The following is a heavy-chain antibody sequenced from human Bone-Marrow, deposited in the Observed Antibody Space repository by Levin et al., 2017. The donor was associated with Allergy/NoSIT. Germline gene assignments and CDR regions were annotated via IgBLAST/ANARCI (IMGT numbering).Heavy chain of an antibody. Sequence: SQTLSLTCAVYGGSFSGYYWSWIRQPPGKGLEWIGEINHSGSTNYNPSLKSRVTISVDTSKNQFSLKLSSVTAADTAVYYCASSGSLTGYSGQLGWFDPWGQGTLVTVSS. CDR2: INHSGST. V-gene: IGHV4-34*01. D-gene: IGHD3-9*01. CDR1: GGSFSGYY. J-gene: IGHJ5*02. CDR3: ASSGSLTGYSGQLGWFDP.